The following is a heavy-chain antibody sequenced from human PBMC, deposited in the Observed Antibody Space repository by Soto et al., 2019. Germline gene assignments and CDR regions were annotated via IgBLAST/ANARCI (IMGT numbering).Heavy chain of an antibody. J-gene: IGHJ6*02. CDR1: GFTFSNYD. CDR3: VRDGGGNYGEYYYYGMDV. V-gene: IGHV3-13*01. CDR2: IGTAGDT. D-gene: IGHD4-17*01. Sequence: EVQLVESGGGLVQPGGSLRLSCAASGFTFSNYDMHWVRQVTGEGLEWVSLIGTAGDTYYAGSVKGRFTISRENAKNSLYLQMNSLRAEDTAVYYCVRDGGGNYGEYYYYGMDVWGQGNTVAVSS.